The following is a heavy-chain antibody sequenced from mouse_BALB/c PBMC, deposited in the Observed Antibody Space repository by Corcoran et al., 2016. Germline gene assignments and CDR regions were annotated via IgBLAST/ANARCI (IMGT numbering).Heavy chain of an antibody. D-gene: IGHD2-3*01. Sequence: EVQLQQSGPELVKPGASVKISCKASGYSFTGYYMHWVKQSHVKSLEWIGRINPYNGATSYNQNFKDKASLTVDKSSSTAYMELHSLTSEDSAVYYCARGDDGYSAWFAYWGQGTLVTVSA. CDR1: GYSFTGYY. J-gene: IGHJ3*01. CDR3: ARGDDGYSAWFAY. V-gene: IGHV1-26*01. CDR2: INPYNGAT.